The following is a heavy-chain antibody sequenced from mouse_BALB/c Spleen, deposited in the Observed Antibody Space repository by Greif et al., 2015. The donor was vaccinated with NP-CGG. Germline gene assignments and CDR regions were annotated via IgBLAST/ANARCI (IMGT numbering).Heavy chain of an antibody. CDR3: ARQKGVDY. V-gene: IGHV5-6*01. CDR2: ISSGGSYT. Sequence: EVMSVESGGDLVKPGGSPKLSCAASGFTFSSYGMSWVRQTPDKRLEWVATISSGGSYTYYPDCVKGRFTISRDNAKNTLYLQMSSLKSEDTAMYYCARQKGVDYWGQGTTLTVSS. CDR1: GFTFSSYG. J-gene: IGHJ2*01.